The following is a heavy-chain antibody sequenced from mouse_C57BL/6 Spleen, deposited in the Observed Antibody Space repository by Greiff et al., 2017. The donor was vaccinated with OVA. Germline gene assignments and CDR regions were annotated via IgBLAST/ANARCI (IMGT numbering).Heavy chain of an antibody. D-gene: IGHD1-1*01. J-gene: IGHJ2*01. V-gene: IGHV5-16*01. Sequence: EVKLLESEGGLVQPGSSMKLSCTASGFTFSDYYMAWVRQVPEKGLEWVANINYDGSSTYYLDSLKSRFIISRDNAKNILYLQMSSLKSEDTATYYCARTGYYGSSLFFDYWGQGTTLTVSS. CDR1: GFTFSDYY. CDR3: ARTGYYGSSLFFDY. CDR2: INYDGSST.